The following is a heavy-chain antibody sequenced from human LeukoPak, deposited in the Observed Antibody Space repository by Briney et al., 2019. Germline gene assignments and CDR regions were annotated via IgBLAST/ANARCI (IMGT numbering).Heavy chain of an antibody. J-gene: IGHJ4*02. Sequence: GGSLRLSYAASGFTFSSYSMNWVRQAPGKGLEWVSSISSSSSYIYYADSAKGRFTISRDNAKNSLYLQMNSLRAEDTAVYYCARVGRGYDYWGQGTLVTVSS. CDR3: ARVGRGYDY. CDR2: ISSSSSYI. D-gene: IGHD3-10*01. CDR1: GFTFSSYS. V-gene: IGHV3-21*01.